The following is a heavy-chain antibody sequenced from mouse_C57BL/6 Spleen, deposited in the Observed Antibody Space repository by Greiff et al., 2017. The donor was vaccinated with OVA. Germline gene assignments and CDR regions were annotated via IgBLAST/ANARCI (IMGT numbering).Heavy chain of an antibody. CDR2: INPNNGGT. CDR3: ARERPYYYGSSHYAMDY. Sequence: EVKLMESGPELVKPGASVKMSCKASGYTFTDYNMHWVKQSHGKSLEWIGYINPNNGGTSYNQKFKGKATLTVNKSSSTAYMELRSLTSEDSAVYYCARERPYYYGSSHYAMDYWGQGTSVTVSS. CDR1: GYTFTDYN. D-gene: IGHD1-1*01. J-gene: IGHJ4*01. V-gene: IGHV1-22*01.